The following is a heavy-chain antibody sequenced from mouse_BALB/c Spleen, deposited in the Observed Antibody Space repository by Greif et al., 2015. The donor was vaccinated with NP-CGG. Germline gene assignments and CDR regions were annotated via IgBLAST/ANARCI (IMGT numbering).Heavy chain of an antibody. CDR3: ARRFPYYYAMDY. CDR1: GFSLTSYG. Sequence: QVHVKQSGPGLVQPSKSLSITCTVSGFSLTSYGVHWVRQSPGKGLEWLGVIWSGGSTDYNAAFISRLSISKDNSKSQVFFKMNSLQANDTAIYYCARRFPYYYAMDYWGQGTSVTVSS. CDR2: IWSGGST. J-gene: IGHJ4*01. V-gene: IGHV2-2*02.